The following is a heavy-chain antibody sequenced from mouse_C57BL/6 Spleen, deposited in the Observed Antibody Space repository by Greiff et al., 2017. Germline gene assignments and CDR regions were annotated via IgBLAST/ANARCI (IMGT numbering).Heavy chain of an antibody. CDR1: GFTFSSYA. CDR3: ARDWQRGGYVDV. D-gene: IGHD6-1*01. Sequence: EVQLVESGGGLVKPGGSLKLSCAASGFTFSSYAMSWVRQTPEKRLEWVATISDGGSYTYYPDNVKGRFTISRDNAKNNLYLQMSHLKSEDTAMYYCARDWQRGGYVDVWGTGTTVTVSS. CDR2: ISDGGSYT. V-gene: IGHV5-4*01. J-gene: IGHJ1*03.